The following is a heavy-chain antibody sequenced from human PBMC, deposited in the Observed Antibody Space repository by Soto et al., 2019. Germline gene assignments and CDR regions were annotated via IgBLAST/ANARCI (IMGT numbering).Heavy chain of an antibody. CDR1: GYTFTSYA. CDR3: ARHETLHGDYDY. D-gene: IGHD4-17*01. J-gene: IGHJ4*02. CDR2: SNAGNGNT. Sequence: ASVKVSCKASGYTFTSYAMHWVRQAPGQRLEWMGWSNAGNGNTKYSQKFQGRVTITRDTSASTAYMELSSLRSEDTAVYYCARHETLHGDYDYWGQGTLVTVSS. V-gene: IGHV1-3*01.